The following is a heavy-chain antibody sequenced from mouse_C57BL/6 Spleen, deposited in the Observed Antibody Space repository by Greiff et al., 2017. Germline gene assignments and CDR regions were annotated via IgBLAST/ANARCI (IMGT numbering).Heavy chain of an antibody. CDR2: INPYNGGT. Sequence: VQLKQSGPVLVKPGASVKMSCKASGYTFTDYYMNWVKQSHGKSLEWIGVINPYNGGTSYNQKFKGKATLTVDKSSSTAYMELNSLTSEDSAVYYCARRGNSNYLDYWGQGTTLTVSS. V-gene: IGHV1-19*01. CDR3: ARRGNSNYLDY. D-gene: IGHD2-5*01. J-gene: IGHJ2*01. CDR1: GYTFTDYY.